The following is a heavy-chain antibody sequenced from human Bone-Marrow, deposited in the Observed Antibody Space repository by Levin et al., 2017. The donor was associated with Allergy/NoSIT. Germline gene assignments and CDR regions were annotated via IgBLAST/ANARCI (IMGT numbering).Heavy chain of an antibody. J-gene: IGHJ4*02. CDR2: ISWNSGSI. V-gene: IGHV3-9*01. D-gene: IGHD4-17*01. CDR3: AKDRGNDYGDYVGSGVDY. Sequence: GGSLRLSCAASGFTFDDYAMHWVRQAPGKGLEWVSGISWNSGSIGYADSVKGRFTISRDNAKNSLYLQMNSLRAEDTALYYCAKDRGNDYGDYVGSGVDYWGQGTLVTVSS. CDR1: GFTFDDYA.